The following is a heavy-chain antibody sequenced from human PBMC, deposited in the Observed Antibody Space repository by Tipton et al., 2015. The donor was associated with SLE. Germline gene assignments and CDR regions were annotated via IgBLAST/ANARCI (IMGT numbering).Heavy chain of an antibody. CDR3: ARSRYSSGIHYMDV. J-gene: IGHJ6*03. D-gene: IGHD6-25*01. Sequence: VQLVQSGAEVKKPGETLTISCKGSGYYFTNYWIGWVRQMPGKGLEWMGIFYPGDSDTRYSPSFQGQVTISADKSISTAYLQWSSLKASDTAMYYCARSRYSSGIHYMDVWGKGTTATVSS. V-gene: IGHV5-51*01. CDR1: GYYFTNYW. CDR2: FYPGDSDT.